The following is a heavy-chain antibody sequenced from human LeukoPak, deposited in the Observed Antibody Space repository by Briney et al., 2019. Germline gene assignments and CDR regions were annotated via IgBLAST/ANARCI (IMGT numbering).Heavy chain of an antibody. J-gene: IGHJ5*02. CDR3: ARRLRSSTSQRALRLWFDP. CDR1: GGSISSSSYY. Sequence: SGTLSLTCTVSGGSISSSSYYWGWIRQPPGKGLEWIGSIYYSGSTYYNPSLKSRVTISVDTSKNQFSLKLSSVTAADTAVYYCARRLRSSTSQRALRLWFDPWGQGTLVTVSS. D-gene: IGHD2-2*01. V-gene: IGHV4-39*01. CDR2: IYYSGST.